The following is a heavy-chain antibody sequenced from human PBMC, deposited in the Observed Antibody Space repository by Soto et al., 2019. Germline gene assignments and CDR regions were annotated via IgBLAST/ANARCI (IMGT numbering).Heavy chain of an antibody. CDR2: ISGSGGST. J-gene: IGHJ4*02. V-gene: IGHV3-23*01. CDR3: AIQVGKLGRTDY. CDR1: GFTFSSYA. D-gene: IGHD7-27*01. Sequence: EVQLLESGGGLVQPGGSLRLSCAASGFTFSSYAMSWVRQAPGKGLEWVSAISGSGGSTYYADSVKGRFTISRDNSTNTLYLQMNSLRAEDTAVYYCAIQVGKLGRTDYWGQGTLVTVSS.